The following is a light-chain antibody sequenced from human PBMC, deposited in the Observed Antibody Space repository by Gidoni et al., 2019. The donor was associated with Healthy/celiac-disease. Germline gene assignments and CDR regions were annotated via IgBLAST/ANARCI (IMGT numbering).Light chain of an antibody. V-gene: IGLV1-40*01. Sequence: QSVLTQPPSVSGAPGQRVTISCTGRFRNIGAAYEVSWYQQLPGTGPKLLIYADHNRTSGVPDRFAGSKSGTSASLTITGLQDDDEGDYYCQSYDSALRVVFGGGTKVXV. CDR2: ADH. J-gene: IGLJ2*01. CDR3: QSYDSALRVV. CDR1: FRNIGAAYE.